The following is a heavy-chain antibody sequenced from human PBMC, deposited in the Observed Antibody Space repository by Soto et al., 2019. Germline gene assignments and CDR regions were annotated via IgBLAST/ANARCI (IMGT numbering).Heavy chain of an antibody. V-gene: IGHV1-69*02. J-gene: IGHJ6*03. CDR2: SIPILGIA. Sequence: QVQLVQSGAEVKKPGSSVKVSCKASGGTFSSYTVTWVRQAPGQGLEWMGRSIPILGIANYAQKFQGRVTMTADKSTSTAYMELRSLRSEDTAVYYCASSDDRRYFDLTDYYYYSMDVWGKGTTVTVSS. D-gene: IGHD3-9*01. CDR3: ASSDDRRYFDLTDYYYYSMDV. CDR1: GGTFSSYT.